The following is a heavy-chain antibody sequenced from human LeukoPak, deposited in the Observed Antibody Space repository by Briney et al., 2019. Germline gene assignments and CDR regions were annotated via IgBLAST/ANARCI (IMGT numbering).Heavy chain of an antibody. CDR2: ISAYNGNT. CDR3: ARVVVGYSDSSGYYFDY. D-gene: IGHD3-22*01. J-gene: IGHJ4*02. CDR1: GYTFTSYG. Sequence: ASVKVSCKASGYTFTSYGIIWVRQAPGQGLEWMGWISAYNGNTNYAQKLQGRVTMTTDTSTSTAYMELRSLRSDDTAVYYCARVVVGYSDSSGYYFDYWGQGTLVTVSS. V-gene: IGHV1-18*01.